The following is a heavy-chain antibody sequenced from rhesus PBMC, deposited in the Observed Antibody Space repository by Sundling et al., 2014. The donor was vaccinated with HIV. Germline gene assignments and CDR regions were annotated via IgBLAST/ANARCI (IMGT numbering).Heavy chain of an antibody. J-gene: IGHJ4*01. V-gene: IGHV3-103*01. CDR1: GFTFSNFA. D-gene: IGHD3-34*01. CDR2: INSGGDNT. CDR3: ARRGVFHTFDY. Sequence: EVQLVETGGGLVQPGGSLKLSCAASGFTFSNFAMRWVRQAPGKGLEWVSGINSGGDNTDYADSVKGRFTISRDNSKNTLSLQMNRLRAEDTAVYYCARRGVFHTFDYWGRGRSWSPSPQ.